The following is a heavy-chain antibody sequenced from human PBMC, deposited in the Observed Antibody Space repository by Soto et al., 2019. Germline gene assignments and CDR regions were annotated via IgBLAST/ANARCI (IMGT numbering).Heavy chain of an antibody. D-gene: IGHD3-3*02. CDR2: IVSDGSAI. V-gene: IGHV3-33*01. Sequence: GGSLRLSCAVSGFPFSFYGFHWVRQSPGKGLEWLGVIVSDGSAIYHADSLEGRFFISRDNSKDILYLQMNSLRVEDTAVYYCARDDAFDNENGFDMRGQGTMVTVSS. CDR1: GFPFSFYG. CDR3: ARDDAFDNENGFDM. J-gene: IGHJ3*02.